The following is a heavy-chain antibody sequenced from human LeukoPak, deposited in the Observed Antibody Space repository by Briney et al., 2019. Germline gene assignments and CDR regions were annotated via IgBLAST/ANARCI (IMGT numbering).Heavy chain of an antibody. J-gene: IGHJ5*02. Sequence: PGGSLRLSCAASGFTFSSYWMSWVRQAPGKGLEGVANIKQDGSEKYYVDSVKGRFTISRDNAKNSLYLQMNSLRAEDTAVYYCARYAPYNWFDPWGQGTLVTVSS. CDR1: GFTFSSYW. CDR2: IKQDGSEK. CDR3: ARYAPYNWFDP. V-gene: IGHV3-7*01.